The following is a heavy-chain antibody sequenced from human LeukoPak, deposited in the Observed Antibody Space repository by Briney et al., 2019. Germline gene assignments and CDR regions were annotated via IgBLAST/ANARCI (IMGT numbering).Heavy chain of an antibody. V-gene: IGHV4-59*01. D-gene: IGHD3-10*01. J-gene: IGHJ6*03. CDR2: IYYSGST. CDR3: ASMGYYYYMDV. CDR1: GGSITIYY. Sequence: SETLSLTCTVSGGSITIYYWSWIRQPPGKGLEWIGYIYYSGSTNYSPSLKSRVTISVDTSKNQFSLKLSSVSAADTAVYYCASMGYYYYMDVWGKGTTVTVSS.